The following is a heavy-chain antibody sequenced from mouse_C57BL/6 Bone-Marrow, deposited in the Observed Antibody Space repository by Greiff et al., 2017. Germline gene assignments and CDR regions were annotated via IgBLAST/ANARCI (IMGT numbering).Heavy chain of an antibody. CDR1: GFTFSSYG. CDR2: ISSGGSYT. CDR3: STPPVLCFFDY. V-gene: IGHV5-6*02. Sequence: DVKLVESGGDLVKPGGSLKLSCAASGFTFSSYGMSWVRQTPDKRLEWVASISSGGSYTYYQDSVKGRFTISRYNAKNTLFLKMSSLKSEDTAMYYCSTPPVLCFFDYWGQGTPLPVSA. J-gene: IGHJ2*01.